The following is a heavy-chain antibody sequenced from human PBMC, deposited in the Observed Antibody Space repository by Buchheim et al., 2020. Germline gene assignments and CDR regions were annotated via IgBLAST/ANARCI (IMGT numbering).Heavy chain of an antibody. Sequence: QVQLVESGGGVVQPGRSLRLSCAASGFTFSSYAMHWVRQAPGKGLEWVAVISYDGSNKYYADSVKGRFPISRDNSKNTMYLQMNSLRAEDTAVYYCARETTTYYDFWSGYSSYFDYWGQGTL. CDR2: ISYDGSNK. V-gene: IGHV3-30*04. CDR3: ARETTTYYDFWSGYSSYFDY. D-gene: IGHD3-3*01. J-gene: IGHJ4*02. CDR1: GFTFSSYA.